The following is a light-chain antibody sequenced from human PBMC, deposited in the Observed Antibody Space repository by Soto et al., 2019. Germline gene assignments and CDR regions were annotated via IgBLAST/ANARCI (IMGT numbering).Light chain of an antibody. V-gene: IGKV1-39*01. J-gene: IGKJ1*01. CDR2: AAS. CDR3: QQSYITPRI. Sequence: IEMIQSPFSLFASVGDRVTLTCQASQSVRDYVNWYQQRPGKAPNLLIYAASTLHSGVPSRFSGSGSGTFFTLTINGLQPEDFATYYCQQSYITPRIFGHGTKVEV. CDR1: QSVRDY.